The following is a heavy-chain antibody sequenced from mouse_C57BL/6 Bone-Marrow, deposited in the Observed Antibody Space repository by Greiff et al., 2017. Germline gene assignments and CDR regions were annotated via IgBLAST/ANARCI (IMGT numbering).Heavy chain of an antibody. Sequence: VQLQQSGAELVKPGASVKMSCKASGYTFTSYWITWVKQRPGQGLEWIGDIYPGSGSTNYNEKFKSKATLTVDTSSSTAYMQLSSLTSEDSAVYYCARSGYDGYYREYWGQGTTLTVSS. J-gene: IGHJ2*01. CDR1: GYTFTSYW. CDR3: ARSGYDGYYREY. D-gene: IGHD2-3*01. V-gene: IGHV1-55*01. CDR2: IYPGSGST.